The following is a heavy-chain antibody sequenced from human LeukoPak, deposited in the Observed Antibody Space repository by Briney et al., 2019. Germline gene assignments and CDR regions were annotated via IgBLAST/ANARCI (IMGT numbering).Heavy chain of an antibody. D-gene: IGHD2-15*01. Sequence: PSETLSLTCTVSGGSISTYFWGWIRQPPGKGLEWIGYIYYTGSTYYSSSLKSRVTISMDTSKNQFSLKLISVTAADAAVYYCARVRGYCSGGSCYPYYFDYWGQGTLVTVSS. V-gene: IGHV4-59*01. J-gene: IGHJ4*02. CDR2: IYYTGST. CDR3: ARVRGYCSGGSCYPYYFDY. CDR1: GGSISTYF.